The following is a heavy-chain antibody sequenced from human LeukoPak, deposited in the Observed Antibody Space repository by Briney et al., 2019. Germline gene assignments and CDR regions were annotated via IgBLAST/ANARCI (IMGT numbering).Heavy chain of an antibody. Sequence: SETLSLTCTVSGYSISSGYYWGWIRQPPGKGLEWIGSIYHSGSTYYNPSLNSRVTISLDTSKNQFSLKLSSVTAADTAMYYCARDLSRDGCNRWGQGTLVTVSS. CDR1: GYSISSGYY. CDR3: ARDLSRDGCNR. D-gene: IGHD5-24*01. J-gene: IGHJ5*02. CDR2: IYHSGST. V-gene: IGHV4-38-2*02.